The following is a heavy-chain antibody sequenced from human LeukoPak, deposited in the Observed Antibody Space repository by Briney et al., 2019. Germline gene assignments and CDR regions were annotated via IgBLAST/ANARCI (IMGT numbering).Heavy chain of an antibody. CDR3: AREREIVTYYYDSGGFQLFDY. J-gene: IGHJ4*02. D-gene: IGHD3-22*01. CDR1: GFTFSSYG. V-gene: IGHV3-21*05. Sequence: GGTLRLSCAASGFTFSSYGMSWVRQAPGKGLEWVSYISSSGSSYIYYADSVKGRFTISRDNAKNSLYLQLNSLRAEDTAVYYCAREREIVTYYYDSGGFQLFDYWGQGTLVTVSS. CDR2: ISSSGSSYI.